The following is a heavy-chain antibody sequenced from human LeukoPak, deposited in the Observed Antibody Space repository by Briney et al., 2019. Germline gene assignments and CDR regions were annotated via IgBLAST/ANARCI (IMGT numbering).Heavy chain of an antibody. Sequence: SETLSLTCTVSGGSISSYHWSWIRQPPGKGLEWIGNIYYSGSTNYNPSLKSRVTISLDTSKDQFSLKLSSVTAADTAVYYCARDLAAANPDAFDIWGQGTMVTVSS. CDR1: GGSISSYH. CDR2: IYYSGST. J-gene: IGHJ3*02. V-gene: IGHV4-59*01. D-gene: IGHD2-15*01. CDR3: ARDLAAANPDAFDI.